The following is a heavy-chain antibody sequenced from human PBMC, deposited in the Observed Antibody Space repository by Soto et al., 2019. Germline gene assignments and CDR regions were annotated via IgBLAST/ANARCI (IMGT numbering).Heavy chain of an antibody. V-gene: IGHV4-31*03. CDR1: GGSISSGGYY. CDR2: IYYSGST. Sequence: QVQLQESGPGLVKPSQTLSLTCTVSGGSISSGGYYWSWIRQHPGKGLEWIGYIYYSGSTYYNPSLKSRVTISVDTSKNQFSLKLSSVTAADTAVYYCARAASGDIVLGHHPLSVDYWGQGTLVTVSS. D-gene: IGHD2-2*01. CDR3: ARAASGDIVLGHHPLSVDY. J-gene: IGHJ4*02.